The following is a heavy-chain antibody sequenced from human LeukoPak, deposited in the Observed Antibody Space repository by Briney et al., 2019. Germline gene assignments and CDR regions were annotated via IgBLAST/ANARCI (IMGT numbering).Heavy chain of an antibody. CDR2: ISGSGGST. V-gene: IGHV3-23*01. Sequence: PGGSLRLSCAASGFTFSSYAMSWVRQAPGKGLEWVSAISGSGGSTYYADSVKGRFTISRDNSKNTLYLQMNSLRAEDTAVYYCAAHYDILTGQFDYWGQGTLVTVSS. D-gene: IGHD3-9*01. CDR3: AAHYDILTGQFDY. CDR1: GFTFSSYA. J-gene: IGHJ4*02.